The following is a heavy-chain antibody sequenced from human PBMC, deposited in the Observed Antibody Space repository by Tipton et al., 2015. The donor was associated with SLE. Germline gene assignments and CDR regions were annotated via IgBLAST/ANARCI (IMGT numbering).Heavy chain of an antibody. CDR1: EFTFSRYD. D-gene: IGHD3-10*01. CDR2: ISSSGNVI. V-gene: IGHV3-48*01. Sequence: SLRLSCAASEFTFSRYDMNWVRQAPGKGLEWVSFISSSGNVIYYADSVKGRFTISRDNSRNILSLQMNSLRPDDTAVYYCARDPGGFFDLWGRGTLVTVSS. CDR3: ARDPGGFFDL. J-gene: IGHJ2*01.